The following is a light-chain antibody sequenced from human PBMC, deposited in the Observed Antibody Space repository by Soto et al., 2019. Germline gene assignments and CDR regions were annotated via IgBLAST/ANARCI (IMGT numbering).Light chain of an antibody. J-gene: IGLJ2*01. Sequence: QSALTQPASVSGSPGQSITISCTGTSSDVGSYNLVSWYQQHPGKASKLMIYEVTKRPSGVSNRFSGSKSGNTASLTISGLQAEDEADYYCCSYAGSNTFVLFGGGTKLTVL. CDR3: CSYAGSNTFVL. CDR1: SSDVGSYNL. CDR2: EVT. V-gene: IGLV2-23*02.